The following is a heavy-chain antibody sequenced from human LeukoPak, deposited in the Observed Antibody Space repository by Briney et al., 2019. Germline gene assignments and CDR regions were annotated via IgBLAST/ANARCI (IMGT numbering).Heavy chain of an antibody. V-gene: IGHV3-30*04. J-gene: IGHJ4*02. CDR2: VSYDGSHK. Sequence: GGSLRLSCAASGFTFSRYAMHWVRQAPGKGLEWVAVVSYDGSHKYYADSMKGRFTISRDNSKNTLYLQMNSLRAEDTTVYYCARETYSQYYFDYWGQGTLVTVSS. D-gene: IGHD3-3*02. CDR1: GFTFSRYA. CDR3: ARETYSQYYFDY.